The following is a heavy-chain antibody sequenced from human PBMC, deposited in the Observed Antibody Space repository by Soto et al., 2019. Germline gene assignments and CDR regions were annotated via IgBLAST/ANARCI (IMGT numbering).Heavy chain of an antibody. V-gene: IGHV4-59*12. J-gene: IGHJ4*02. Sequence: SETLSLTCAVSGGSIRSYYWTWIRQPPGKGLEWIGDIHFSGSTNYNPSLKSRVTISVDTSENQFSLKLSSVTAADTAVYYCARGVSSGYYYPTGYFDYWGQGTLVT. CDR3: ARGVSSGYYYPTGYFDY. CDR2: IHFSGST. D-gene: IGHD3-22*01. CDR1: GGSIRSYY.